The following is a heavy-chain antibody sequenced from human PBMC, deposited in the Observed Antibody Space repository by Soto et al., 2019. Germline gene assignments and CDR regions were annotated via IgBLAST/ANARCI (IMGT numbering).Heavy chain of an antibody. D-gene: IGHD3-22*01. Sequence: QVQLVESGGGVVQPGRSLRLSCAASGFTFSSYGMQWVRQAPGKGLEWVAVISYDGSNKYYADSVKGRFTISRDNSKNTLYLQMNSLRAEDTAVYYCAINMEGSGYYWGQGTLVTVSS. CDR2: ISYDGSNK. CDR1: GFTFSSYG. V-gene: IGHV3-30*03. CDR3: AINMEGSGYY. J-gene: IGHJ4*02.